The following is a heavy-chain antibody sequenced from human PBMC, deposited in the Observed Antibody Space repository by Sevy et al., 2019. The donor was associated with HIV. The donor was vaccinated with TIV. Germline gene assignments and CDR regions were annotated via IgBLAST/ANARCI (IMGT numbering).Heavy chain of an antibody. CDR3: VSSPYRSRTDY. CDR2: ISPDGSAT. V-gene: IGHV3-74*01. D-gene: IGHD6-13*01. Sequence: GGSLRLSCAASGFTFSSYWMHWVRQVPGKGLVWVSRISPDGSATTYADFVKGRFTVSRDNAKNTLYLQLGSRRGEDTGVYYCVSSPYRSRTDYWGQGTLVTVSS. CDR1: GFTFSSYW. J-gene: IGHJ4*02.